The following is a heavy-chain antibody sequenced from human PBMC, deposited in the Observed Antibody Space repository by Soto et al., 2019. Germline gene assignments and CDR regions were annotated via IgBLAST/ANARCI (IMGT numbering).Heavy chain of an antibody. CDR1: GGTFSSYT. CDR2: IIPILGIA. J-gene: IGHJ4*02. D-gene: IGHD6-6*01. Sequence: QVQLVQSGAEVKKPGSSVKVSCKASGGTFSSYTISWVRQAPGQGLEWMGRIIPILGIANYAQKFQGRVTITADKSTSTAYMELSILRSEDTAVYYCATLAEYSSSRGIDYWGQGTLVTVSS. V-gene: IGHV1-69*02. CDR3: ATLAEYSSSRGIDY.